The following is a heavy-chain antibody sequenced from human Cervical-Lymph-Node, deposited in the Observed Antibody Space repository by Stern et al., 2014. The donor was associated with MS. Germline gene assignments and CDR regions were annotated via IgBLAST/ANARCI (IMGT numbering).Heavy chain of an antibody. V-gene: IGHV1-2*02. CDR1: GYTFTAFF. CDR2: LIPNSDDP. Sequence: VQLVESGTKMQKPWASVKVSCKASGYTFTAFFIHWVRQVPGQGLEWKGGLIPNSDDPTYTQNFQDRVTLTRDTSIDQAYLELSRLTSADTAVYYCAREAARIVVGIDYWGRGTQVTVSS. J-gene: IGHJ4*02. D-gene: IGHD3-22*01. CDR3: AREAARIVVGIDY.